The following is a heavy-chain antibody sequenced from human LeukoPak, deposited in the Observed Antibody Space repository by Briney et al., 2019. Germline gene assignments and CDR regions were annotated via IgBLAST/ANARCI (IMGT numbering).Heavy chain of an antibody. CDR2: IYPGDSDT. V-gene: IGHV5-51*01. Sequence: GESLKISCKGSGYSFTTYWIGWVRQMPGKGLEWMGMIYPGDSDTRYSPSFKGHVTISADTSITTAYLQLSSLKASDTAMYYCARHIGLTTRYFDYWGQGTLVTVSS. CDR3: ARHIGLTTRYFDY. D-gene: IGHD4/OR15-4a*01. CDR1: GYSFTTYW. J-gene: IGHJ4*02.